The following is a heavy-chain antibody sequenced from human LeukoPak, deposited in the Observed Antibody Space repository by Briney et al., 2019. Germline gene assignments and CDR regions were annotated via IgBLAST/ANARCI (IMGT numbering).Heavy chain of an antibody. J-gene: IGHJ4*02. V-gene: IGHV1-46*01. CDR3: ARAPRGGRDGYNLYY. Sequence: ASVKVSCTASGYTFTSYYMHWVRQAPGHGLEWMGIINPSGGSTSYAQKFQGRVTMTRDTSTSTVYMELSSLRSEDTAVYYCARAPRGGRDGYNLYYWGQGTLVTVSS. CDR1: GYTFTSYY. CDR2: INPSGGST. D-gene: IGHD5-24*01.